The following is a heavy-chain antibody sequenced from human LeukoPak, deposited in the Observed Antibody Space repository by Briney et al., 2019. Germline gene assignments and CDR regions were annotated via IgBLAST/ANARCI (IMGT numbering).Heavy chain of an antibody. CDR1: GGSISSDTYY. CDR2: LLTSGTT. V-gene: IGHV4-61*02. Sequence: PSETLCLTCTVPGGSISSDTYYWSWIRQPAGKGLEWIGRLLTSGTTHYNPSLKSRVTISVDTSKNHFSLKLNSVTAADTAVYYCARGRYYFDYWGQGTLVTVSS. J-gene: IGHJ4*02. CDR3: ARGRYYFDY.